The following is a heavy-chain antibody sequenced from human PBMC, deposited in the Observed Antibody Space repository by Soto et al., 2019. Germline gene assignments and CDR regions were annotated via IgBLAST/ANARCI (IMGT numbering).Heavy chain of an antibody. CDR3: ARDRIYSSSSYDY. J-gene: IGHJ4*02. CDR2: ISYEGSNK. V-gene: IGHV3-30-3*01. D-gene: IGHD6-13*01. Sequence: QVQLVESGGGVVQPGRSLRLSCAASGFTLSSYAMHWVRQAPGKGLEWVAVISYEGSNKYYADSVKGRFTISRDNSKKMLYLQMKIPGAEETAVYYCARDRIYSSSSYDYWGKGTLVTVSP. CDR1: GFTLSSYA.